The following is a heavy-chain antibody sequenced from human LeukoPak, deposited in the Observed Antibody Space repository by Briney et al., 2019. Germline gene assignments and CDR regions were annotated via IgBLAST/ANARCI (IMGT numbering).Heavy chain of an antibody. CDR1: GFTFSNAW. D-gene: IGHD2-21*02. CDR3: TTVYCGGDCQELEVAFDI. CDR2: IKSKTDGGTT. V-gene: IGHV3-15*01. J-gene: IGHJ3*02. Sequence: PGGSLRLSCAASGFTFSNAWMSWVRQAPGKGLEWVGRIKSKTDGGTTDYAAPVKGRFTISRDDSKNTLYLQMNSLKTEDTPVYYCTTVYCGGDCQELEVAFDIWGQGTMVTVSS.